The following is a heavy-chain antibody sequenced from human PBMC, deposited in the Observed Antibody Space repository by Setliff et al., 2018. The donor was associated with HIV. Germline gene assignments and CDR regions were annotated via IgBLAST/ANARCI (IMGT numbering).Heavy chain of an antibody. J-gene: IGHJ3*02. CDR3: ATVSHTNVAAHDAFDI. Sequence: ASVKVSCKVSGYTLTELSRHWVRQAPAKGLEWMGGFDPEDGNTNYAQNFQGRVTITADTSTDTAYMELSSLRSEDTAVYYCATVSHTNVAAHDAFDIWGQGTMVTVSS. D-gene: IGHD6-19*01. CDR1: GYTLTELS. CDR2: FDPEDGNT. V-gene: IGHV1-24*01.